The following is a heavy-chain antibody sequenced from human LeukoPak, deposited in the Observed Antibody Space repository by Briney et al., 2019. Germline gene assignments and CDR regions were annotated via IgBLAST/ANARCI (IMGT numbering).Heavy chain of an antibody. J-gene: IGHJ4*02. Sequence: GRSLRLSCAASGFTFSSYGMHWVRQAPGKGLEWVAVIWFDGSKEYYADSAKGRFTISRDNSKNTLWLQMNSLRAEDTAVYYCARVYGDTANCDYWGQGTLVTVSS. CDR2: IWFDGSKE. CDR3: ARVYGDTANCDY. D-gene: IGHD5-18*01. CDR1: GFTFSSYG. V-gene: IGHV3-33*01.